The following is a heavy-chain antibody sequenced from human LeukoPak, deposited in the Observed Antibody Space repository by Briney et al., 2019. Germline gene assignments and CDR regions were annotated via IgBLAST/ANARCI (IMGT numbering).Heavy chain of an antibody. CDR2: INPSGGST. Sequence: ASVKVSCKASGYTFTSYYMHWVRQAPGQGLEWMGIINPSGGSTSYAQKFQGRVTMTRDTSTSTAYMELSSLRSEDTAVYYCARRYFDYPLAFDIWGQGTMVTVSS. D-gene: IGHD3-9*01. J-gene: IGHJ3*02. V-gene: IGHV1-46*03. CDR3: ARRYFDYPLAFDI. CDR1: GYTFTSYY.